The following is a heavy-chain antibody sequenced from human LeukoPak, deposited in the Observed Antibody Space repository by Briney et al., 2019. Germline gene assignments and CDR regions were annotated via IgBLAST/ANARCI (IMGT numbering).Heavy chain of an antibody. CDR2: ISAYNGDT. J-gene: IGHJ4*02. D-gene: IGHD6-19*01. Sequence: ASVKVSCKASGYTFTHHSISWVRQAPGQGLEWMGWISAYNGDTNYAQKFRGRVTMTTDTSTTTAYMELRSLRSDDTAVCYCARDPSNSSGRYEYFDYWGQGTLVTVSS. CDR3: ARDPSNSSGRYEYFDY. CDR1: GYTFTHHS. V-gene: IGHV1-18*01.